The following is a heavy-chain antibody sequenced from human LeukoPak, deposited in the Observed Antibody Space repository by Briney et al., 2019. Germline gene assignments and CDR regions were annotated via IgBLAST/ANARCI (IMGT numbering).Heavy chain of an antibody. CDR1: GFTFSDYY. CDR3: ARVGRAITAAGFGAFDI. CDR2: IGGSGNSI. Sequence: PGGSLRLSCAASGFTFSDYYMSWIRQAPGKGLEWVAYIGGSGNSIYYADSVKGRFTISRDNAKKSLYLQMNSLRAEDTAVYYCARVGRAITAAGFGAFDIWGQTTMVIVSS. V-gene: IGHV3-11*01. J-gene: IGHJ3*02. D-gene: IGHD6-13*01.